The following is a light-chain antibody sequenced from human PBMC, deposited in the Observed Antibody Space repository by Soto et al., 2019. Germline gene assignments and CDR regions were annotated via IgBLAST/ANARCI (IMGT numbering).Light chain of an antibody. J-gene: IGKJ4*01. CDR2: AAS. Sequence: DIQMTQSPSSLSASVGDRVTITCRASQAIYNYLAWYQQKPVKVPTLLISAASTLQSGVPSRFSGSGSGTDFTLTISSLQPEDVATYYCQKFSAVPTFDGGTKVEV. CDR3: QKFSAVPT. CDR1: QAIYNY. V-gene: IGKV1-27*01.